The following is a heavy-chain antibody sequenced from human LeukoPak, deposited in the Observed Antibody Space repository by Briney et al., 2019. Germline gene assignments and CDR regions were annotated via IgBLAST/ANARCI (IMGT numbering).Heavy chain of an antibody. CDR3: ARESGITMLRGAHTP. Sequence: QPGGSLRLSCAASGFTFSSYAMHWVRQAPGKGLEWVAVMSYDGSHKYYADSVKGRFTVSRDNAKNSLYLQMNSLRAEDTAVYYCARESGITMLRGAHTPWGQGILVTVSS. CDR1: GFTFSSYA. D-gene: IGHD3-10*01. J-gene: IGHJ5*02. CDR2: MSYDGSHK. V-gene: IGHV3-30*04.